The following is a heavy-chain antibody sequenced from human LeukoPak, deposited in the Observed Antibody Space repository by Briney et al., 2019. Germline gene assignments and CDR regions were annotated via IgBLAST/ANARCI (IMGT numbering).Heavy chain of an antibody. CDR1: GYNFINYW. CDR3: AAYCGGDCYPVGYP. V-gene: IGHV5-51*01. J-gene: IGHJ5*02. D-gene: IGHD2-21*02. CDR2: IYPGDSET. Sequence: GESLKISCKGSGYNFINYWIGWVRQMPGKGLEWMGIIYPGDSETRYSPSFQGQVTISADKSISTAYLQWSSLKASDTAMYYCAAYCGGDCYPVGYPWGQGTLVTVSS.